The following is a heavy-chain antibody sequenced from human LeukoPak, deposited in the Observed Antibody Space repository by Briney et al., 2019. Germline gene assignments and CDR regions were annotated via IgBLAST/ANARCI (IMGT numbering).Heavy chain of an antibody. D-gene: IGHD6-19*01. CDR1: GGSISSSNW. V-gene: IGHV4-4*02. J-gene: IGHJ4*03. CDR3: ARGRYNSGYYDY. CDR2: INDSGSS. Sequence: PSGTLSLTCAVSGGSISSSNWWSWVRQPPGKGLEWIGEINDSGSSNFNPSLKSRVTVSVDTSKNQFSLKFTSVTAADTAVYYCARGRYNSGYYDYWGQGTLVTVSS.